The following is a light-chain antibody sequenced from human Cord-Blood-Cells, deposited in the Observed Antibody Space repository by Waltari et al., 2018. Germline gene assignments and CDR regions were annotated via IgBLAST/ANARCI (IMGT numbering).Light chain of an antibody. V-gene: IGLV2-11*01. CDR2: DVS. CDR1: SSDVGGYNY. Sequence: QSALTQPRSVSGSPGQSVPISCTGTSSDVGGYNYVSWYQQHPGKAPKLMIYDVSKRPSGVPDRFSGSKSGNTASLTISGLQAEDEADYCCCSYAGSYSYVFGTGTKVTVL. CDR3: CSYAGSYSYV. J-gene: IGLJ1*01.